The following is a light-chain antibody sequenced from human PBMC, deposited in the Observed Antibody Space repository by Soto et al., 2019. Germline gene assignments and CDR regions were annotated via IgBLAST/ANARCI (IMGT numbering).Light chain of an antibody. CDR2: VNSDASH. CDR1: SGHNDYA. Sequence: QSVLTQSPSASASLGASVKLTCTLSSGHNDYAIAWHQQQPEKGPRFLMKVNSDASHTKGDGIPDRFSGSSSGTERYLTISSLQSEDEADYYCQTWGTGIRVFGGGTQLTVL. V-gene: IGLV4-69*01. CDR3: QTWGTGIRV. J-gene: IGLJ3*02.